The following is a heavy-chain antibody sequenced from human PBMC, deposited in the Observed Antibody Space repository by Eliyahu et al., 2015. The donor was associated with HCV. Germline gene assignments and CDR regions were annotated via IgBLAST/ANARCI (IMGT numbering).Heavy chain of an antibody. D-gene: IGHD4-17*01. Sequence: QVQLQQWGAGLLKPSETLSLTCAVYGGSFXXYYWSWIRQPPGKGLEWMGEINHSGXTNYNPSLKSRVTISVDTSKNQFPLKLSSVTAADTAMYYCARAGYDDYGDNVGGWLDPWGQGTLVTVSS. V-gene: IGHV4-34*01. J-gene: IGHJ5*02. CDR2: INHSGXT. CDR1: GGSFXXYY. CDR3: ARAGYDDYGDNVGGWLDP.